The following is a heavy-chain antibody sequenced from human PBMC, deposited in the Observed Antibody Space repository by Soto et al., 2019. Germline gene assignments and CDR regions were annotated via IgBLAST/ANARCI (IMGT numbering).Heavy chain of an antibody. CDR2: INPNSGGT. J-gene: IGHJ6*02. CDR1: GYTFTGYY. Sequence: VASVKVSCKASGYTFTGYYMHWVRQATGQGLEWMGWINPNSGGTNYAQKFQGRVTMTRDTSISTAYMELSRLRSDDTAVYYCARDLPEYYDYVWGSYRPRHYYYYGMDVWGQGTTVTVSS. D-gene: IGHD3-16*02. V-gene: IGHV1-2*02. CDR3: ARDLPEYYDYVWGSYRPRHYYYYGMDV.